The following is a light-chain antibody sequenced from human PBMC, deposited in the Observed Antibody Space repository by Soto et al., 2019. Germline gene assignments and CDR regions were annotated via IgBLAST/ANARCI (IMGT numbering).Light chain of an antibody. J-gene: IGKJ4*01. CDR3: QQYERWPPLT. CDR1: QSVRSE. V-gene: IGKV3-15*01. Sequence: IVLTQSPGTLSLSPWEIATLSCRASQSVRSELAWYQQKSGQPPRLLIYGASTRATGIPARFSGSGSGTEFTLTINDLQSEDFAVYYCQQYERWPPLTFGGGTKVDIK. CDR2: GAS.